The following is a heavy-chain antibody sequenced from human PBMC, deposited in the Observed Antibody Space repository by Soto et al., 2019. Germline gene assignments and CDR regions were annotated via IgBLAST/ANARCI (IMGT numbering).Heavy chain of an antibody. CDR1: GFTFSNSG. D-gene: IGHD1-26*01. V-gene: IGHV3-30*18. Sequence: QVQLVESGGGVVQPGRSLRLSCAGSGFTFSNSGLHWVRQAPGKGLEWVAFISYDGRKEYYADSVKGRFTISRDTSKNTLDLQMNCLRVEDTAVYFCAKGPATAPDYFESWSQGNLVTVSS. CDR2: ISYDGRKE. CDR3: AKGPATAPDYFES. J-gene: IGHJ4*02.